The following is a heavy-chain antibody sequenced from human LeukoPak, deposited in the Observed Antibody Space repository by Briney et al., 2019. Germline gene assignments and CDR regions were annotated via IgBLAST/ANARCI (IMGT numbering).Heavy chain of an antibody. D-gene: IGHD6-6*01. CDR3: ARRRDFDY. J-gene: IGHJ4*02. CDR1: GFTLSTYS. V-gene: IGHV3-48*04. Sequence: PGGSLRLSCAASGFTLSTYSMNWVRQAPGKGLEWVSYISSSGNTIYYADSVKGRFTISRDNAKNSLFLQMSSLRAEDTAVYYCARRRDFDYWGQGTLVAVSS. CDR2: ISSSGNTI.